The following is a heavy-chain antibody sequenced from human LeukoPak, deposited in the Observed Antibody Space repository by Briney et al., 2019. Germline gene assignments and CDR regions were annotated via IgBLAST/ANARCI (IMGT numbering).Heavy chain of an antibody. CDR2: IYYSGST. CDR3: AGFEYSSSWHFDY. CDR1: GGSISSYY. V-gene: IGHV4-59*01. J-gene: IGHJ4*02. Sequence: PSETLSLTCTVSGGSISSYYWSWIRQPPGKGLEWIGYIYYSGSTNYNPSLKSRVTISVDTSKNQFSLKLSSVTAADTAVYYCAGFEYSSSWHFDYWGQGTLVTVSS. D-gene: IGHD6-13*01.